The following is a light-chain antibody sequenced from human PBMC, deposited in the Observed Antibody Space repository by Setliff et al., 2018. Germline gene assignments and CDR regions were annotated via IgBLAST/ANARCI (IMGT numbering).Light chain of an antibody. V-gene: IGLV2-11*01. J-gene: IGLJ1*01. CDR2: GVS. Sequence: QSALTQPRSVSGSPGQSVTISCTGTNSDVGGYKYVSWYQQHPGKAPRFMIYGVSKRPSGVPDRFSGSKSGNTASLTISELQAEDEADYYCCSYAGIYTYVFGSGTKV. CDR1: NSDVGGYKY. CDR3: CSYAGIYTYV.